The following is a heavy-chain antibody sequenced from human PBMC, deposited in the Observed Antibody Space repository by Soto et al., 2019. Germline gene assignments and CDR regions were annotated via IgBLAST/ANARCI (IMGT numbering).Heavy chain of an antibody. CDR3: ARWAGGSRPSYNYHYMDV. J-gene: IGHJ6*03. CDR1: GFAFNNYW. V-gene: IGHV3-7*01. Sequence: EVQLVESGGGLVQPGGSLRLSCAASGFAFNNYWMIWVRQAPGKGLEWVANIKEDGSERKYVDSVNGRFTIFRDNAKDFLYLQMNSLRVDDMGVYYCARWAGGSRPSYNYHYMDVWGKGATVTVSS. D-gene: IGHD6-6*01. CDR2: IKEDGSER.